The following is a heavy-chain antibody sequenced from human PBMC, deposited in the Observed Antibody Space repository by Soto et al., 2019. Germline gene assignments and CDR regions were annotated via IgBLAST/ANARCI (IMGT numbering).Heavy chain of an antibody. J-gene: IGHJ3*02. Sequence: GGSLRLSCAASGFTFSDYYMSWIRQAPGKGLEWVSYISSSGSTIYYADSVKGRFTISRDNAKNSLYLQMNSLRAEDTAVYYCARRVSTTVTTGDAFDIWGQGTMVTVSS. CDR1: GFTFSDYY. V-gene: IGHV3-11*01. CDR3: ARRVSTTVTTGDAFDI. D-gene: IGHD4-17*01. CDR2: ISSSGSTI.